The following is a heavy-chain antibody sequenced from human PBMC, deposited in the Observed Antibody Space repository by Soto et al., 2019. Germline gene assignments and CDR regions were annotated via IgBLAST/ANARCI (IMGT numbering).Heavy chain of an antibody. V-gene: IGHV3-33*01. CDR1: GFTFSSYG. D-gene: IGHD3-10*01. CDR3: ARENYGSGSFDY. Sequence: QVQLVESGGGVVQPGRSLRLSCAASGFTFSSYGMHWVRQAPGKGLEWVAVIWYDGSNKYYADSVKGRFTISRDNSKNTLYLQMNSLRAEDTVVYYCARENYGSGSFDYWGQGTLVTVSS. CDR2: IWYDGSNK. J-gene: IGHJ4*02.